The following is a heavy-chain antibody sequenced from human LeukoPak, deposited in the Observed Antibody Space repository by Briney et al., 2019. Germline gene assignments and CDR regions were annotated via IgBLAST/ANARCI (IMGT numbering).Heavy chain of an antibody. V-gene: IGHV3-23*01. CDR2: ISGSGGST. CDR1: RFTFSSYA. CDR3: ARSRTYDY. J-gene: IGHJ4*02. Sequence: GGSLRLSCAASRFTFSSYAMSWVRQAPGKGLEWVSTISGSGGSTYYADSVKGRFTISRDNSKNTLYLQMNSLRDEDTALYFCARSRTYDYWGQGTLVTVSS.